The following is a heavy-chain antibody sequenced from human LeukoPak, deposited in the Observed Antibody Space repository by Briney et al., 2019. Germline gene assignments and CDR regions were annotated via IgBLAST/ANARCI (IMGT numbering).Heavy chain of an antibody. J-gene: IGHJ4*02. CDR1: GGSISSGAYY. Sequence: PSQTLSLTCTVSGGSISSGAYYWSWIRQHPGKGLEWIGYIYYSGSTYYNPSLKSRVTISVDTSKNQFSLKLSSVTAADTAVYYCARRAVVVPAAISCWGQGTLVTVSS. CDR2: IYYSGST. CDR3: ARRAVVVPAAISC. V-gene: IGHV4-31*03. D-gene: IGHD2-2*01.